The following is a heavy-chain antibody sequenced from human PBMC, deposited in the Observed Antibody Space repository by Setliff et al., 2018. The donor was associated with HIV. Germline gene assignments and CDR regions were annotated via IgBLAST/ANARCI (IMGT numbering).Heavy chain of an antibody. V-gene: IGHV1-18*04. CDR1: GYIFIRYY. D-gene: IGHD7-27*01. CDR2: INPHTGVT. Sequence: ASVKVSCKTSGYIFIRYYIFWVRQAPGQGLEWMGNINPHTGVTKYAEKFQGRVTMTTDTSTSTAYMELRSLRSDDTAVYYCARDNPSNGGRLGYWGQGTLVTVSS. CDR3: ARDNPSNGGRLGY. J-gene: IGHJ4*02.